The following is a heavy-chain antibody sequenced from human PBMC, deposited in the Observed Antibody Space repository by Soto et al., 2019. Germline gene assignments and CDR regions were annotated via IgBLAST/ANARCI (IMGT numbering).Heavy chain of an antibody. CDR1: GYPFTDLY. Sequence: ASVKVSCKPSGYPFTDLYIHWVRQAPGLGLEWMGWIDPRSGASRKTQRFQGRFTMTRDTSTNTVYMELSSLRSDDTAVYYCARYPRVGVTRFDYWGQGTLVTVSS. V-gene: IGHV1-2*02. D-gene: IGHD1-26*01. J-gene: IGHJ4*02. CDR2: IDPRSGAS. CDR3: ARYPRVGVTRFDY.